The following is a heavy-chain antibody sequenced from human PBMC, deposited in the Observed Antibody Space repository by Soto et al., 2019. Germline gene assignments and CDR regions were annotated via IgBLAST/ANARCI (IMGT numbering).Heavy chain of an antibody. CDR1: GGSISSGDYY. D-gene: IGHD4-4*01. V-gene: IGHV4-30-4*01. CDR2: IYYSGST. Sequence: SEALSLICTVSGGSISSGDYYWSWIRQPPGKGLEWIGYIYYSGSTYYNPSLKSRVTILVDTSKNQFSLKLSSVTAADTAVYYCARDSHDNSNYLSNWFDPWGQGTLVTVSS. CDR3: ARDSHDNSNYLSNWFDP. J-gene: IGHJ5*02.